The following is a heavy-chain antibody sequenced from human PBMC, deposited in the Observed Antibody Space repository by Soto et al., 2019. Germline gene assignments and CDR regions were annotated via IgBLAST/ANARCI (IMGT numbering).Heavy chain of an antibody. CDR2: INPNSGGT. V-gene: IGHV1-2*04. Sequence: ASVKVSCKASGYTFTGYYMHWVRQAPGQGLEWIGWINPNSGGTNYAQKFQGWVTMTRDTSISTAYMELSRLRSDDTAVYYCARAPPYYDILTGADAFDIWGQGTMVTVSS. D-gene: IGHD3-9*01. CDR1: GYTFTGYY. CDR3: ARAPPYYDILTGADAFDI. J-gene: IGHJ3*02.